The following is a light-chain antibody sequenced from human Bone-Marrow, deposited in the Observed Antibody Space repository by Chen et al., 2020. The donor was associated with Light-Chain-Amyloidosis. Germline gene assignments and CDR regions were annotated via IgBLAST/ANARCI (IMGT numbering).Light chain of an antibody. V-gene: IGLV2-18*02. Sequence: QSALTQPPSVSGSPGQSVTISCTGASSDVGSYNRVSWYQQPPGTVPKLLIYEVSNRPSWVPDRFSASKSGNTASLTISGLQAEDEADYYCSSYSSGSTFVIFGGGTKLTVL. CDR2: EVS. J-gene: IGLJ2*01. CDR1: SSDVGSYNR. CDR3: SSYSSGSTFVI.